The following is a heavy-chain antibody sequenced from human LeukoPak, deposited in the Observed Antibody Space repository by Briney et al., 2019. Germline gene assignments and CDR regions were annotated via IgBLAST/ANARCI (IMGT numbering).Heavy chain of an antibody. CDR2: ISGSGGST. CDR1: GFTFSSYA. V-gene: IGHV3-23*01. J-gene: IGHJ3*02. D-gene: IGHD3-22*01. Sequence: GGSLRLSCAASGFTFSSYAMSWVRQAPGKGLEWVSAISGSGGSTYYADSVKGRFTISRDNSKNTLYLQMNSLRAEDTAVYYCAKDLDSSGNFWGTDAFDIWGQGTMVTVSS. CDR3: AKDLDSSGNFWGTDAFDI.